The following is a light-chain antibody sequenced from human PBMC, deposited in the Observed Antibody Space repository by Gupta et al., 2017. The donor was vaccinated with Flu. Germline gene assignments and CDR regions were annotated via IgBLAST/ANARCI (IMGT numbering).Light chain of an antibody. CDR3: QQYDNLPVT. CDR2: DAS. CDR1: QDISNY. Sequence: PSSLSASVGDRVTITCQASQDISNYLNWYQQKPGKAPKLLIYDASNLETGVPSRFSGSGSGTDFTFTISSLQPEDIATYYCQQYDNLPVTFGQGTKLEIK. J-gene: IGKJ2*01. V-gene: IGKV1-33*01.